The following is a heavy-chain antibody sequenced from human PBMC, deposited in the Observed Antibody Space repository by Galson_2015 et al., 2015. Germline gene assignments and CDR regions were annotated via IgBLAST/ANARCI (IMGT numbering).Heavy chain of an antibody. D-gene: IGHD4-17*01. CDR3: ARVSLRVIRRTVTLGSMDV. CDR2: ISSSSSTI. CDR1: GFTFSSYS. V-gene: IGHV3-48*02. Sequence: SLRLSCAASGFTFSSYSMNWVRQAPGKGLEWVSYISSSSSTIYYADSVKGRFTISRDNAKNSLYLQMNSLRDEDTAVYYCARVSLRVIRRTVTLGSMDVWGKGTPVTVSS. J-gene: IGHJ6*03.